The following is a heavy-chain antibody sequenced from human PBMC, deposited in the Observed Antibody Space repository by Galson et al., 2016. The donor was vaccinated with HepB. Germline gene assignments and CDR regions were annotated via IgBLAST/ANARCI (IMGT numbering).Heavy chain of an antibody. J-gene: IGHJ4*03. CDR3: ASQIYYGDKLDP. CDR2: INPSAGT. Sequence: SVKVSCKASDYTFNNHYIHWVRQAPGHGPEWMGIINPSAGTSYAQKFQGRVTMTRDTSTSTVYMDLSSLTSDDTGMYYCASQIYYGDKLDPWGQGTLVTVSS. V-gene: IGHV1-46*02. CDR1: DYTFNNHY. D-gene: IGHD4-17*01.